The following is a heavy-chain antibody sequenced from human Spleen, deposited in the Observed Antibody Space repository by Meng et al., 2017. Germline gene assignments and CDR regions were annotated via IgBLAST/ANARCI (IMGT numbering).Heavy chain of an antibody. V-gene: IGHV3-7*01. J-gene: IGHJ4*02. CDR3: ARDADWVIFDH. Sequence: GESLKISCAGSGFRFSSHWMSWVRQAPGKGLEWVANIKGDGSEKHYVDSVKGRFTISRDNAKNTVYLQMNSLRAEDTAVYYCARDADWVIFDHWGQGALVTVSS. CDR2: IKGDGSEK. D-gene: IGHD3-9*01. CDR1: GFRFSSHW.